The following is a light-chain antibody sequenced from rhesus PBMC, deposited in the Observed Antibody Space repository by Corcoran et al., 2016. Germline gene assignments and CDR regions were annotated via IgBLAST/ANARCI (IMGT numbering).Light chain of an antibody. CDR2: KAA. J-gene: IGKJ1*01. V-gene: IGKV1-22*01. CDR3: QQYSSSPWT. CDR1: QSISNW. Sequence: DIQMTQSPSSLSASVGDTVTITCRASQSISNWLAWYQQKPGKSPKLLIYKAASLQGGVPSRFSGCGSGTYFILTISSLQFEEFATYYCQQYSSSPWTFGQGTKVEIK.